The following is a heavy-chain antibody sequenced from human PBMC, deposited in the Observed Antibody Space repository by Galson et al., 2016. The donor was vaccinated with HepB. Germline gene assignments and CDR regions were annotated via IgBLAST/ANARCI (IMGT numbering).Heavy chain of an antibody. D-gene: IGHD6-6*01. Sequence: SLRLSCAASGFSFSSYSMHWVRQAPGRGLEYIATISGNAGRTSYVDSVKGRFTLSRDNAKKTVDLHMGRLRPEDTGVFYCVKDRSITVPAMDAFDLWGQGTMVIASS. J-gene: IGHJ3*01. CDR1: GFSFSSYS. CDR2: ISGNAGRT. CDR3: VKDRSITVPAMDAFDL. V-gene: IGHV3-64D*08.